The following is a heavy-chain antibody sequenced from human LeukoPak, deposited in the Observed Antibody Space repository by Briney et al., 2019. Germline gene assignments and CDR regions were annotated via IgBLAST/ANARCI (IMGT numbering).Heavy chain of an antibody. CDR3: AKGPLGCSSTSCYFGRYDY. CDR2: ISGSGGST. V-gene: IGHV3-23*01. J-gene: IGHJ4*02. Sequence: GVLRLSCAASGFTFSSCAMSWVRQAPGKGLEWVSAISGSGGSTYYADSVKGRFTISRDNSKNTLYLQMNSLRAEDTAVYYCAKGPLGCSSTSCYFGRYDYWGQGTLVTVSS. D-gene: IGHD2-2*01. CDR1: GFTFSSCA.